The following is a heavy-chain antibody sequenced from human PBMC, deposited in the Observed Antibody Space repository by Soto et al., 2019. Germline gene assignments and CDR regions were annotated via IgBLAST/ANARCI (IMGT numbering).Heavy chain of an antibody. CDR1: GFTVSSNY. CDR2: IYSGGST. CDR3: ARAPSVFCCRLWYYSYSMVF. Sequence: GGSLRLSCAASGFTVSSNYMSWVRQAPGKGLEWVSVIYSGGSTYYADSVKGRFTISRHNSKNTLYLQMNSLRAEDTAVYYCARAPSVFCCRLWYYSYSMVFSGKAIIVT. V-gene: IGHV3-53*04. D-gene: IGHD1-20*01. J-gene: IGHJ6*03.